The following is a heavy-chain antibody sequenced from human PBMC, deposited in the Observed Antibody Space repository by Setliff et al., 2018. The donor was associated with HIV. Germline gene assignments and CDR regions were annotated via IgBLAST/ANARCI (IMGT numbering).Heavy chain of an antibody. V-gene: IGHV3-48*01. D-gene: IGHD7-27*01. CDR2: ISGDSNII. Sequence: GGSLRLSCTASGFTFSSYSMNWVRQAPGRGLEWVSYISGDSNIIDYADSVKGRFTISRDNAKNSLYLQMNSLRAEDTAVYYCARDLHWAFDYWGQGTMVTVSS. CDR1: GFTFSSYS. J-gene: IGHJ4*03. CDR3: ARDLHWAFDY.